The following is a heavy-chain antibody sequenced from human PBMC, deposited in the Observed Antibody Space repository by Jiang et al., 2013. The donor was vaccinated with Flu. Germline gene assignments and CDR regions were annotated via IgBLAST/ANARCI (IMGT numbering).Heavy chain of an antibody. CDR3: ASVYYHDSSGYGDFDY. CDR1: GFTFSSYS. CDR2: ISSSSNSK. D-gene: IGHD3-22*01. J-gene: IGHJ4*02. V-gene: IGHV3-48*01. Sequence: VQLVESGGDLVQPGGSLRLSCAASGFTFSSYSMNWVRQAPGKGLEWVSYISSSSNSKYYADSVKGRFTISRDNAKNSLYLQMNSLRAEDTAVYYCASVYYHDSSGYGDFDYWGQGTLVTVSS.